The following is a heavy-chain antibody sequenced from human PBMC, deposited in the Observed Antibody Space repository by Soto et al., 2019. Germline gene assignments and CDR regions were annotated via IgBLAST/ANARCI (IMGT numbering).Heavy chain of an antibody. J-gene: IGHJ4*02. V-gene: IGHV4-59*01. Sequence: PSETLSLTCTVSGAPITINYWSWIRQAPGKGLEWIGYIYYSGSTTYNPSLKSRVTMSADTSKDQFSLKLNSVTAADTAVYFCARDSSASATSYSFDNWGQGTLVTVSS. CDR2: IYYSGST. CDR3: ARDSSASATSYSFDN. CDR1: GAPITINY. D-gene: IGHD3-10*01.